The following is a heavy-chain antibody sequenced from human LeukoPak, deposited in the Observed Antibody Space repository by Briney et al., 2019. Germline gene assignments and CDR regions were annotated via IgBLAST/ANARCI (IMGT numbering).Heavy chain of an antibody. CDR2: ISGSGGST. J-gene: IGHJ4*02. Sequence: GGSLRLSCAASGFTFSSYAMSWVRQAPGKGLEWVSAISGSGGSTYYADSVEGRFTISRDNSKNTLYLQMNSLRAEDTAVYYCAKVYSSSWAQLYYFDYWGQGTLVTVSS. V-gene: IGHV3-23*01. CDR1: GFTFSSYA. CDR3: AKVYSSSWAQLYYFDY. D-gene: IGHD6-13*01.